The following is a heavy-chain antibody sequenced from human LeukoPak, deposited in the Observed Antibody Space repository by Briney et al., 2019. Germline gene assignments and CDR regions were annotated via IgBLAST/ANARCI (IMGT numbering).Heavy chain of an antibody. CDR2: ISRSGSIT. J-gene: IGHJ5*02. Sequence: GGSLRLSCAASGFTFSSCELSWVRQAPTKGLEWVSYISRSGSITYYADSVRGRFTISRDNAKNSMYLQMNSLRDEDTAVYYCARPPYSSSWDPGWFDPWGQGTLITVSS. V-gene: IGHV3-48*03. CDR1: GFTFSSCE. CDR3: ARPPYSSSWDPGWFDP. D-gene: IGHD6-13*01.